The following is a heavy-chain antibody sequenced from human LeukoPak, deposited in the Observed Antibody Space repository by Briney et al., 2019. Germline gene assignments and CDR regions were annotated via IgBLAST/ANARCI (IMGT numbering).Heavy chain of an antibody. CDR2: IYSGDNT. CDR1: GFTVSRYY. D-gene: IGHD5-12*01. V-gene: IGHV3-66*01. J-gene: IGHJ4*02. Sequence: GRSLRLSCAVSGFTVSRYYMSWVRQAPGKGLEWVSIIYSGDNTYYADSVKGRFTISRDNSKNTLYLQMNSLRVEDTAVYYCARDRGSGYDPGYFDYWGQGTLVTVSS. CDR3: ARDRGSGYDPGYFDY.